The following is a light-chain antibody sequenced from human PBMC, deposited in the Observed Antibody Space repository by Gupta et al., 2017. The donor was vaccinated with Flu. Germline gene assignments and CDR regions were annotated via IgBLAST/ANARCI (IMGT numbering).Light chain of an antibody. CDR2: AAS. CDR3: RQEHSYPLT. V-gene: IGKV1-16*01. Sequence: DIQMTQAPCSLSADVGDRGTITCRASQGISNYLAWFQQKPGKAPKSLLYAASSLQSAVPSTFSGSGSATAFTLIIISLLPPDFATYYCRQEHSYPLTFGGGTKVEIK. CDR1: QGISNY. J-gene: IGKJ4*01.